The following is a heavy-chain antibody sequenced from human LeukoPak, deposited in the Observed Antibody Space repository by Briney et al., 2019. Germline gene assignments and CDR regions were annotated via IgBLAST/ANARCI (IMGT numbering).Heavy chain of an antibody. CDR3: AKSGGTTIFDF. CDR2: ISYGGTT. J-gene: IGHJ4*02. CDR1: GISISSYY. D-gene: IGHD3-16*01. Sequence: SETLSLTCTVSGISISSYYWNWIRLSPGRGLEWIEYISYGGTTSYSPSLKSRITMSIDTSKNQFSLKLSSVTAADAAVYYCAKSGGTTIFDFWGQGTLVTVSS. V-gene: IGHV4-59*01.